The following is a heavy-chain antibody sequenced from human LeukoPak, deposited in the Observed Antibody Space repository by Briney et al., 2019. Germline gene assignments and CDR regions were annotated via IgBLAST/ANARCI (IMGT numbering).Heavy chain of an antibody. CDR3: AKEAQGCSITSCYFDS. D-gene: IGHD2-2*01. Sequence: GGSLRLSCVTSGFTFSLHGMHWVRQAPGKGLEWVAFIRFDGSNEYYRDSVQGRFTISRDNSKNTLFLQMNSLRVDDTAMYYCAKEAQGCSITSCYFDSWGQGTLVTVSS. CDR1: GFTFSLHG. J-gene: IGHJ4*02. V-gene: IGHV3-30*02. CDR2: IRFDGSNE.